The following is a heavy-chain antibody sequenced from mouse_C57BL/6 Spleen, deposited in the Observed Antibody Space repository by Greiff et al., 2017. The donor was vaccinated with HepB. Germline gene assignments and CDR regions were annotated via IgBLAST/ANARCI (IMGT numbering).Heavy chain of an antibody. Sequence: QVQLKQSGAELVRPGASVTLSCKASGYTFTDYEMHWVKQTPVHGLEWIGAIDPETGGTAYNQKFKGKAILTADKSSSTAYMELRSLTSEDSAVYYCTRRNEGYYAMDYWGQGTSVTVSS. V-gene: IGHV1-15*01. J-gene: IGHJ4*01. CDR2: IDPETGGT. CDR3: TRRNEGYYAMDY. CDR1: GYTFTDYE.